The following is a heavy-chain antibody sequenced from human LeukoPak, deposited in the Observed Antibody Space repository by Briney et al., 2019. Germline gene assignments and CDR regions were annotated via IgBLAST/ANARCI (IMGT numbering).Heavy chain of an antibody. J-gene: IGHJ3*02. V-gene: IGHV1-46*01. CDR2: INPSGGST. Sequence: GASVKVSCKASGYTFTSYYMHWVRQAPGQGLEWMGIINPSGGSTSYAQKFQGRVTMTRDTSTSTVYMELSSLRSEDTAVYYCATMIVVVKDAFDIWGQGTMVTVSS. CDR3: ATMIVVVKDAFDI. D-gene: IGHD3-22*01. CDR1: GYTFTSYY.